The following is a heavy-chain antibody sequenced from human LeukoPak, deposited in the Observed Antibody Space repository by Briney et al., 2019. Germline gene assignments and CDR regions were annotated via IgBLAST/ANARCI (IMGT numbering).Heavy chain of an antibody. CDR3: ARDRDGIALIRDRTYYYMDV. V-gene: IGHV3-21*06. Sequence: GGSLRLSCAASGFMFSKYAMNWVRQAPGKGLEWVSSISSSSSSYISYADSVKGRFTISRDNAKNSLYLQMNSLRAEDTAVYYCARDRDGIALIRDRTYYYMDVWGKGTTVTVSS. D-gene: IGHD3-10*01. J-gene: IGHJ6*03. CDR1: GFMFSKYA. CDR2: ISSSSSSYI.